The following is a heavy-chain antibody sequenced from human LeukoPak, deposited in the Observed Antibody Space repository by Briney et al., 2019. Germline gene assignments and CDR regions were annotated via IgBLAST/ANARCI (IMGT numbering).Heavy chain of an antibody. V-gene: IGHV3-23*01. D-gene: IGHD3-10*01. CDR1: GFTFSSYA. CDR2: ISGSSGST. Sequence: GGSLRLSCAASGFTFSSYAMSWVRQAPGKGLEWGSAISGSSGSTYYADSVKGRFTISRDSSKSTLYLQMNSLRAEDTAVYYCAKDYYGSWSYTFNDYWGQGTLVTVSS. J-gene: IGHJ4*02. CDR3: AKDYYGSWSYTFNDY.